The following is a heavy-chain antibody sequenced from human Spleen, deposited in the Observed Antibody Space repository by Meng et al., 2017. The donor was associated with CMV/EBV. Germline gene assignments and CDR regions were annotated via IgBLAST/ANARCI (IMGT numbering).Heavy chain of an antibody. CDR1: GESFSGFS. CDR2: INHSRST. D-gene: IGHD3-3*01. V-gene: IGHV4-34*01. J-gene: IGHJ6*02. CDR3: ARGRNTRFFGRMDV. Sequence: SETLSLTCAVYGESFSGFSWTWIRQSPGKGLEWIGEINHSRSTNYKPSLKTRVTISVDTSKRQFSLRLSSLTAADTAVYYCARGRNTRFFGRMDVWGQGTTVTVSS.